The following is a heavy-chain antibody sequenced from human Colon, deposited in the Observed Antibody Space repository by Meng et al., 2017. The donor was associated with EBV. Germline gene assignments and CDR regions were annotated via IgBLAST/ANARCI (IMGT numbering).Heavy chain of an antibody. CDR2: IYHSGST. V-gene: IGHV4-4*02. J-gene: IGHJ4*02. CDR1: GGSLSSRNW. D-gene: IGHD2-21*02. Sequence: QRSGPGLVKPSGTLSLTGAVSGGSLSSRNWWSWVRQPPGKGLEWIGEIYHSGSTNYNPSLKSRVTISVDESKNQFSLRLSSVTAADTAVYYCARVGAYCGGDCYHPRWGQGTLVTVSS. CDR3: ARVGAYCGGDCYHPR.